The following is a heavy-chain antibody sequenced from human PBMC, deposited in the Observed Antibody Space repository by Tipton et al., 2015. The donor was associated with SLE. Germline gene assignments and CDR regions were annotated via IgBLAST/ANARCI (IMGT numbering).Heavy chain of an antibody. V-gene: IGHV4-4*07. CDR2: LFTSGTT. D-gene: IGHD2-15*01. J-gene: IGHJ4*02. CDR3: ARNKATPDH. Sequence: TLSLTCTVSGGSISNYYWSWIRQPPGKGLEWIGHLFTSGTTNYNPSLKSRVTISVDTSKNQFSLKLSSVTAADTAMYYCARNKATPDHWGQGTLATVSS. CDR1: GGSISNYY.